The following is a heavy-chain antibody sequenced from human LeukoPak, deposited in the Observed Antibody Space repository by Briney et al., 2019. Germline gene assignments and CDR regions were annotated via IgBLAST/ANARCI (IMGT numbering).Heavy chain of an antibody. CDR1: GYTFTSYY. CDR2: INPSGGST. D-gene: IGHD5-12*01. J-gene: IGHJ4*02. Sequence: ASVKVSCKASGYTFTSYYMHWVRQAPGQGLEWMGIINPSGGSTSYAQKFQGRVTMTRDTSTSTVYMELSSVRSEDTAVYYCARDLTNGGYSGYGDYWGRGTLVTVSS. CDR3: ARDLTNGGYSGYGDY. V-gene: IGHV1-46*01.